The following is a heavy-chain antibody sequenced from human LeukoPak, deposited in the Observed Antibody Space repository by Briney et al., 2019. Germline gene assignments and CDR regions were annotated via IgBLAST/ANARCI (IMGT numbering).Heavy chain of an antibody. V-gene: IGHV3-7*03. CDR2: IKQDGSEK. Sequence: LRLSXXXSGXTXXSYWMSWVRQAPGKGLEWVANIKQDGSEKYYVDSVKGRFTISRDNAKNSLYLQMNSLRAEDTAVYYCAREGGSGYYFDYWGQGTLVTVSS. J-gene: IGHJ4*02. D-gene: IGHD3-10*01. CDR3: AREGGSGYYFDY. CDR1: GXTXXSYW.